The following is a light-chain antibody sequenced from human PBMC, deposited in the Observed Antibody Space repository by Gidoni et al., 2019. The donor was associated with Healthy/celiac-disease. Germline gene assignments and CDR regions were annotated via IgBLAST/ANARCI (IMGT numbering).Light chain of an antibody. CDR2: DAS. Sequence: EIVLTQSPATLSLSPGERATLSCRASHSVSSYLACYQQKPGQAPRLLIYDASNRATGIPARFSGSGSGTDFTLTIRSLEPEDFAVYYCQQRSNWPLYTFGQGTKLEIK. J-gene: IGKJ2*01. CDR1: HSVSSY. CDR3: QQRSNWPLYT. V-gene: IGKV3-11*01.